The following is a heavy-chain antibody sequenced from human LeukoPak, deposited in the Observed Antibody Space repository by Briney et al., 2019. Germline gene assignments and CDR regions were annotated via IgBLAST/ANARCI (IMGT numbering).Heavy chain of an antibody. J-gene: IGHJ5*02. CDR3: ERAAPYGRFDP. CDR2: IYYSGST. CDR1: GGSISSYY. V-gene: IGHV4-59*01. D-gene: IGHD1-1*01. Sequence: NSSETLSLTCTVSGGSISSYYWSWIRQPPGKGLEWVGYIYYSGSTNYNPSLKSRVTITVDTSKNQFLLKLSSMPAADTAVDYYERAAPYGRFDPCGQGTLVTVSA.